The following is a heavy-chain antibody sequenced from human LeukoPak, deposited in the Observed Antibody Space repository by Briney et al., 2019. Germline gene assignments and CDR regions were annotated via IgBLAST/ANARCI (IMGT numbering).Heavy chain of an antibody. Sequence: GGSLRLSCAASGFTFSKAWMSWVRQAPGKGLEWVSGIRGTGSRTDYADSVKGRFTISRDNSKDTLYLQMNSLRADDTAVYYCAKTSRGNSGYDSPFDYWGQGTLVTVSS. J-gene: IGHJ4*02. CDR1: GFTFSKAW. CDR3: AKTSRGNSGYDSPFDY. V-gene: IGHV3-23*01. CDR2: IRGTGSRT. D-gene: IGHD5-12*01.